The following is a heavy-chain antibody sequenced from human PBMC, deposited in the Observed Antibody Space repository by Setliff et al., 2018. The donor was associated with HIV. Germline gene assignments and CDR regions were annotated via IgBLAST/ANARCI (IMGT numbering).Heavy chain of an antibody. J-gene: IGHJ6*03. Sequence: ASVKVSCKSSGYSLTSYSINWVRQAPGQGLEWMGYINNNTGNPTYAQGFTGRFVFSVDTPVSTAYLQIFSLKAEDTAVYYCTRDHTPPPNYDFWSGQIDLRNIFYYMDVWGTGSPVTVSS. V-gene: IGHV7-4-1*01. CDR1: GYSLTSYS. CDR3: TRDHTPPPNYDFWSGQIDLRNIFYYMDV. CDR2: INNNTGNP. D-gene: IGHD3-3*01.